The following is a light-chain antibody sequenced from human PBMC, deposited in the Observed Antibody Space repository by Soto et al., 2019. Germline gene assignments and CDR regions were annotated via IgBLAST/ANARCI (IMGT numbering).Light chain of an antibody. CDR2: GDS. J-gene: IGLJ2*01. CDR1: SSNIGAGYG. Sequence: VLTQPPSVSGAPGQRVTISCTGSSSNIGAGYGVHWYIQLPGTAPKLLVYGDSNRPSGVPDRFSGSKSDTSASLAITGLQAEDEADYYCQSYDRSLSGVIFGGGTKVTVL. CDR3: QSYDRSLSGVI. V-gene: IGLV1-40*01.